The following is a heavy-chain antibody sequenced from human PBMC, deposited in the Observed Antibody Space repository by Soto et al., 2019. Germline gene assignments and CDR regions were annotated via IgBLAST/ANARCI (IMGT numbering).Heavy chain of an antibody. CDR1: GGSISSSNYY. CDR3: ARGIEGWYQGRYYYGMDV. Sequence: PSETLSLTCTVSGGSISSSNYYWGWIRQPPGKGLEWIGSIYYSGNTYYNPSLKSRVTMSVDTSKNQFSLKLSSVTAADTAVYYCARGIEGWYQGRYYYGMDVWGQGTTVTVSS. V-gene: IGHV4-39*07. CDR2: IYYSGNT. D-gene: IGHD6-19*01. J-gene: IGHJ6*02.